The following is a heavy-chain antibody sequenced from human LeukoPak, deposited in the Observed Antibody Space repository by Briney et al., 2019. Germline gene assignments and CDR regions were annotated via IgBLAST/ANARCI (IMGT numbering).Heavy chain of an antibody. V-gene: IGHV3-11*01. Sequence: PGGSLRLSCAASGFTFSDHYMSWIRQAPGKGLEWLSYINIGGTNTHYADSVKGRFTISRDNAKKSLYLEMTNLRAEDTAVYYCATDGAGFDTWGQGALVTVSS. J-gene: IGHJ5*02. CDR3: ATDGAGFDT. CDR1: GFTFSDHY. CDR2: INIGGTNT.